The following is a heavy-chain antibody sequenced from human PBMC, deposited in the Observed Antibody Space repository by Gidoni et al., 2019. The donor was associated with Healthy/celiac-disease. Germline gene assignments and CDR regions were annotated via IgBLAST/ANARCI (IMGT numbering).Heavy chain of an antibody. V-gene: IGHV1-69*01. CDR3: ARELLGYCSGGSCYSVVDYYYGMDV. CDR1: GGNFSSYA. Sequence: QVQLVQSGAEVKKPGSSVKVSCKASGGNFSSYAISWVRQAPGQGLEWMGGIIPICDTAHYAQKCQGRVSITAYESTSTAYMELSSLRSEDTAVYYCARELLGYCSGGSCYSVVDYYYGMDVWGQGTTVTVSS. CDR2: IIPICDTA. J-gene: IGHJ6*02. D-gene: IGHD2-15*01.